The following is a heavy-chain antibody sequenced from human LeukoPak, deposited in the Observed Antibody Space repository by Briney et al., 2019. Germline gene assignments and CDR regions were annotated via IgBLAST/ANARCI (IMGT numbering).Heavy chain of an antibody. Sequence: SVKVSCKASGFTFTSSAVQWVRQARGQRLEWIGWIVVGSGNTNYAQKFQERVTITRDMSTSTAYMELSSLRSEDTAVYYCAAIYDFWSGYPAPPIDYWGQGTLVTVSS. CDR1: GFTFTSSA. J-gene: IGHJ4*02. CDR3: AAIYDFWSGYPAPPIDY. V-gene: IGHV1-58*01. CDR2: IVVGSGNT. D-gene: IGHD3-3*01.